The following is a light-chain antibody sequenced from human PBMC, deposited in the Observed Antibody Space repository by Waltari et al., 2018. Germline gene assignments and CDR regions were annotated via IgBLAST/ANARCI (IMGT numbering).Light chain of an antibody. CDR2: PNN. Sequence: YVLTQPPSISVPPGQTATITCSGEDLGKNSASWYQQKAGQPPTLVIYPNNRRPSDIPDRFSASSSGNAATLTIRGTQPTDEADYYCQAWDTVSFVVFGGGTRLTVL. CDR1: DLGKNS. V-gene: IGLV3-1*01. J-gene: IGLJ2*01. CDR3: QAWDTVSFVV.